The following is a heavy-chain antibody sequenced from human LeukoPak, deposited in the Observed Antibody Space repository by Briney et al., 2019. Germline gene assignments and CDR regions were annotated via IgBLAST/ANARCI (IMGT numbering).Heavy chain of an antibody. J-gene: IGHJ6*03. CDR2: IWYDGSNK. D-gene: IGHD3-10*01. Sequence: QPGRSLRLSCAATGFTFSSYGMHWVRQAPGKGLEWVAVIWYDGSNKYYADSVKGRFTISRDNSKNTLYLQMNSLRAEDTAVYYCARPPDYGSGHNYYMDVWGKGTTVTVSS. CDR1: GFTFSSYG. V-gene: IGHV3-33*01. CDR3: ARPPDYGSGHNYYMDV.